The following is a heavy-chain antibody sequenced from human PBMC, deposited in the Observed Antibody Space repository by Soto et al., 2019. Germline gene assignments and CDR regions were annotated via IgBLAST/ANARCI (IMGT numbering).Heavy chain of an antibody. J-gene: IGHJ4*02. CDR2: IYYSGKS. CDR1: GYSISSSNW. D-gene: IGHD5-12*01. CDR3: TQKRDGYNPFDS. V-gene: IGHV4-28*01. Sequence: QVQLQESGPGLVKPSDTLSLTCAVSGYSISSSNWWGWIRQPPGKGLEWIGYIYYSGKSHYNPSLESRATMSVDTSRNQLSLKLSSVTAVDTAVYYCTQKRDGYNPFDSWGQGTLVTVSS.